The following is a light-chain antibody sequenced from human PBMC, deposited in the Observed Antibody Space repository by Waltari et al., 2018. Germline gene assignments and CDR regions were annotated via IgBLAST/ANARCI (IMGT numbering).Light chain of an antibody. V-gene: IGLV3-19*01. J-gene: IGLJ1*01. CDR3: NSRDSRGHPLV. CDR1: SLRYYH. CDR2: GKN. Sequence: SSELPQDPVVSVALGQTVRITCQGDSLRYYHANWYHQKPGQAPVLVMYGKNNRPSGIPDRFSGSYSGTTASLIITGAQAEDEGDYYCNSRDSRGHPLVFGTGTKVTVL.